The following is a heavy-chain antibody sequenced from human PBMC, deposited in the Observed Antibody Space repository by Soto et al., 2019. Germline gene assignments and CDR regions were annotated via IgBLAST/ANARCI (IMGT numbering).Heavy chain of an antibody. CDR2: IKSDGSST. V-gene: IGHV3-74*01. CDR3: ARDRPEILNPTDHPMFDY. J-gene: IGHJ4*02. CDR1: GFTFSSHW. D-gene: IGHD6-6*01. Sequence: EVQLVESGGGLVQPGGSLRLSCAASGFTFSSHWMHWVRQVPGKGLVWVSRIKSDGSSTAYADSVKGRFTISRDNAKNTLYLQMHSLRVEDSAVYYCARDRPEILNPTDHPMFDYWGQGTLVTVSS.